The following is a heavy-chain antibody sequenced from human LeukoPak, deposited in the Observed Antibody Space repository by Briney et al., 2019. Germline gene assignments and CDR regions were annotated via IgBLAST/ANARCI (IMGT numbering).Heavy chain of an antibody. Sequence: ASVKVSCKASGYTFTGYYIHWVRQAPGHGLECMGWLNPNSGGTNYAQKFQGRVTMSRDTSISTAYMELSRLRSDDTAGYYCARGGSGSYFSWLDPWGQGTLVTVSS. CDR1: GYTFTGYY. CDR3: ARGGSGSYFSWLDP. CDR2: LNPNSGGT. J-gene: IGHJ5*02. D-gene: IGHD3-10*01. V-gene: IGHV1-2*02.